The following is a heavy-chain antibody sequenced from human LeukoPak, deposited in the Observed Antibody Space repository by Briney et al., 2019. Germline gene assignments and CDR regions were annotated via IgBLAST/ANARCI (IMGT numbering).Heavy chain of an antibody. CDR3: ASLRGAIDY. CDR2: ISYSGST. J-gene: IGHJ4*02. Sequence: SETLSLTCTVSGGSISSYYWSWIRQPPGKGLEWIGYISYSGSTNYNPSLKSRVTISVDTSKNQFSLKLSSVTAADTAVYYCASLRGAIDYWGQGTLVTVSS. V-gene: IGHV4-59*12. D-gene: IGHD3-10*01. CDR1: GGSISSYY.